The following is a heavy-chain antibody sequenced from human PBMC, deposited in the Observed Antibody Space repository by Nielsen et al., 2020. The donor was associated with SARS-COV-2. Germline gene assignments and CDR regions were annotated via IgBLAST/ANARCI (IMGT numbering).Heavy chain of an antibody. J-gene: IGHJ4*02. CDR2: IYYSGST. V-gene: IGHV4-61*01. Sequence: SETLSLTCTVSGGSVSSGSYYWSWIRQPPGKGLEWIGYIYYSGSTNYNPSLKSRVTISVDTSKNQFSLKLSSVTAADTAVYYCARLNGDYAVGYYFDYWGQGTPVTVSS. CDR1: GGSVSSGSYY. D-gene: IGHD4-17*01. CDR3: ARLNGDYAVGYYFDY.